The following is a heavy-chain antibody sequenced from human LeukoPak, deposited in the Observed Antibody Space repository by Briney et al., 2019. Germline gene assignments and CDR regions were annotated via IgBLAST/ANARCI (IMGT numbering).Heavy chain of an antibody. J-gene: IGHJ5*02. CDR3: ARDDCSSISCYHNWFDP. Sequence: GGSLRLSCAASGFTFSSYWMSWVRQAPGKGLEWVANIKQDGSEKYYVDSVKGRFTISRDNAKNSLYLQMNSLRAEDTAVYYCARDDCSSISCYHNWFDPRGQGTLVTVSS. CDR1: GFTFSSYW. D-gene: IGHD2-2*01. V-gene: IGHV3-7*01. CDR2: IKQDGSEK.